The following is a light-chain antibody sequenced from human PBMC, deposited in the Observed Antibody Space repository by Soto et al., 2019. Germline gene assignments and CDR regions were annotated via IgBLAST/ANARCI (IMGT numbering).Light chain of an antibody. CDR2: EVT. Sequence: QSALTQPASVSGSPGQSITISCTGTSSDVGGYDYVSWYKQYPGKAPKLMIFEVTNRPSGVSNRFSGSKSGNTASLTISGLRAEDEADYYCSSYTSSATLVFGGGTKLTVL. J-gene: IGLJ3*02. CDR3: SSYTSSATLV. CDR1: SSDVGGYDY. V-gene: IGLV2-14*01.